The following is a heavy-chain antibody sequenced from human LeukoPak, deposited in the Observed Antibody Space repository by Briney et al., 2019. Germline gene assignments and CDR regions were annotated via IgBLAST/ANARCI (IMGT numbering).Heavy chain of an antibody. CDR1: GYTFTDYY. CDR2: INPNDAGT. J-gene: IGHJ4*02. D-gene: IGHD6-13*01. V-gene: IGHV1-2*02. Sequence: ASVKVSFMSSGYTFTDYYIHWVRQAPGQGLAWMGWINPNDAGTDYAQKFQGRVTMTRDTSITTVYVELSSLRSDDTAVYYCARGRGVLAAAGQLFDYWGQGTLVTVSS. CDR3: ARGRGVLAAAGQLFDY.